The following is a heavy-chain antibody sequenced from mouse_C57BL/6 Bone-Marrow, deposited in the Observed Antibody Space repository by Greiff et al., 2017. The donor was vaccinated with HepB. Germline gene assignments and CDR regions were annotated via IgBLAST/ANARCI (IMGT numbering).Heavy chain of an antibody. V-gene: IGHV1-64*01. CDR3: ARDDGYPSYAMDY. J-gene: IGHJ4*01. Sequence: VQLQQPGAELVKPGASVKLSCKASGYTFTSYWMHWVKQRPGQGLEWIGMIHPNSGSTNYNEKFKSKATLTVDKSSSTAYMQLSSLTSEDSAVYYCARDDGYPSYAMDYWGQGTSVNVSS. CDR1: GYTFTSYW. CDR2: IHPNSGST. D-gene: IGHD2-3*01.